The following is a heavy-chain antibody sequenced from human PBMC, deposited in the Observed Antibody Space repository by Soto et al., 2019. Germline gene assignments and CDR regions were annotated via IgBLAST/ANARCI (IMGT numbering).Heavy chain of an antibody. Sequence: ASVKVSCKVSGYTLTELSMHWVRQAPGKGLEWMGGFDAEDGETIYAQKFQGRVTITRDTSTSTAYMELSSLRSEDTAVYYCAADVSIGGRVGYWGQGTLVTVSS. CDR3: AADVSIGGRVGY. D-gene: IGHD3-16*02. J-gene: IGHJ4*02. CDR1: GYTLTELS. V-gene: IGHV1-24*01. CDR2: FDAEDGET.